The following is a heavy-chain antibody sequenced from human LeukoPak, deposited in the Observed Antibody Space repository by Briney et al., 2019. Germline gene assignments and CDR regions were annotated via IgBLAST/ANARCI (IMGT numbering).Heavy chain of an antibody. Sequence: GASVKVSCKASGYTFTGYYMHWVRQAPGQGLEWMGWINPNSGGTNYAQKFQGRVTMTRDTSISTAYMELSRLRSDDTAVYYCARGAVPAAHDAFDIWGQGTMVTVSS. D-gene: IGHD2-2*01. CDR1: GYTFTGYY. J-gene: IGHJ3*02. CDR3: ARGAVPAAHDAFDI. V-gene: IGHV1-2*02. CDR2: INPNSGGT.